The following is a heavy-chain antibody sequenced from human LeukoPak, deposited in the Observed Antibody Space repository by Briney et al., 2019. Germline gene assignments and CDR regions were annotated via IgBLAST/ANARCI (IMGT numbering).Heavy chain of an antibody. D-gene: IGHD2-2*02. V-gene: IGHV4-59*12. CDR1: GGSISSYY. Sequence: PSETLSLTCTVSGGSISSYYWSWIRQPPGKGLEWIGYIYYSGSTNYNPSLKSRVTISVDTSKNQFSLKLSSVTAADTAVYYCARDDXVVVPAAIYYYYYXMDVWGQGTTVTVSS. CDR3: ARDDXVVVPAAIYYYYYXMDV. J-gene: IGHJ6*02. CDR2: IYYSGST.